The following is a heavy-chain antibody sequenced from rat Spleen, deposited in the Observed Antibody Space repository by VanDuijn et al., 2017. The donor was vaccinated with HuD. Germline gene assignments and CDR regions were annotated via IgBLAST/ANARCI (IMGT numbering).Heavy chain of an antibody. Sequence: EVQLVESGGGLVQPGRSLKLSCAASGFTFSDYNMAWVRQAPKKGLEWVATITYDGGGTYYRDSVKGRFTISRDTTKSTLYLQMDSLRSEDTATYYCARPNYGYRFAYWGQGTLVTVSS. D-gene: IGHD1-11*01. CDR1: GFTFSDYN. CDR3: ARPNYGYRFAY. CDR2: ITYDGGGT. V-gene: IGHV5-7*01. J-gene: IGHJ3*01.